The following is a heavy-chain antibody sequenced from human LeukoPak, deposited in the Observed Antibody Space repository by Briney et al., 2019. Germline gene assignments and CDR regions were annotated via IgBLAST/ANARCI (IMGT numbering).Heavy chain of an antibody. D-gene: IGHD1-7*01. V-gene: IGHV3-21*01. CDR2: ISYTGTYI. Sequence: PGGSLRLSCAASAFSLNAYNMNWVRQAPGKGLEWVSSISYTGTYIYYADSVKGRFTISRDNAQNSLYLQMNSLRAEDTAVYYCSTGELGGEYWGQGTLVTVSS. CDR1: AFSLNAYN. J-gene: IGHJ4*02. CDR3: STGELGGEY.